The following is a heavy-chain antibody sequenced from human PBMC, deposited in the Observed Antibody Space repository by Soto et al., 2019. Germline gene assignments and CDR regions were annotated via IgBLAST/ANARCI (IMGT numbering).Heavy chain of an antibody. CDR2: INHSGNT. D-gene: IGHD6-19*01. V-gene: IGHV4-34*01. J-gene: IGHJ4*02. CDR3: GPRGAVADPRGY. Sequence: QVQLQQWGAGLLKPSETLSLTCAVYGGSFSDFYWTWIRQLPGKGLEWIGEINHSGNTNYNPSLKRRVDISVDTSKSQFSLNLDCVTAADTAVYYCGPRGAVADPRGYWGQGTLVTVSS. CDR1: GGSFSDFY.